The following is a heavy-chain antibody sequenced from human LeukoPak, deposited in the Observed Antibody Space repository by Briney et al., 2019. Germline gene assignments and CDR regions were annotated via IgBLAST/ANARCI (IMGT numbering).Heavy chain of an antibody. J-gene: IGHJ4*02. CDR1: GFTFSSYA. CDR2: ISGSGGST. Sequence: GGSVRLSCASSGFTFSSYAMSWVRQATGKGLDGVSAISGSGGSTYYADSVKGRFTISRDNSKNTLYLQMNSLRAEGTAVYYCAKRKPAAGIDYWGQGTLVTVSS. D-gene: IGHD2-2*01. V-gene: IGHV3-23*01. CDR3: AKRKPAAGIDY.